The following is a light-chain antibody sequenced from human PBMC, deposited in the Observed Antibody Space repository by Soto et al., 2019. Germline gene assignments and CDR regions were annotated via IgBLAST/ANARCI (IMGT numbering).Light chain of an antibody. V-gene: IGKV1-5*01. CDR3: HQQSSNTSWT. Sequence: DILITQSPSTLSSSVGDRVTITCRASQSIGDSLAWYHQKPGKAPYLLISDVSSLERGVPSRFSGSGSETDFPPTISRQPAEFSTSYCHQQSSNTSWTFGGGTKVDI. J-gene: IGKJ4*02. CDR1: QSIGDS. CDR2: DVS.